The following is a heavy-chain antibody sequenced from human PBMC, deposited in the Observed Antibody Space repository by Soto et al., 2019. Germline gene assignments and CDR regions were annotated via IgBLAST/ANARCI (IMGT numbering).Heavy chain of an antibody. CDR1: GGSISSGGYY. Sequence: QVQLQESGPGLVKPSQTLSLTCTVSGGSISSGGYYWSWIRQHPGKGLEWIGYIYYSGSTYYNPSLKSRVTISVDTSKNQFSLKLSSVTAAATAVYYCARERGIAARPGYFDYWGQATLVTVSS. CDR3: ARERGIAARPGYFDY. J-gene: IGHJ4*02. V-gene: IGHV4-31*03. D-gene: IGHD6-6*01. CDR2: IYYSGST.